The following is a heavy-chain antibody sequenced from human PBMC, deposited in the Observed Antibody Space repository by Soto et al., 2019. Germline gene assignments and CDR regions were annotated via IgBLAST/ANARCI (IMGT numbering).Heavy chain of an antibody. J-gene: IGHJ5*02. CDR1: GFTFGDYA. CDR2: IRSKAFGGTR. CDR3: TRTHSGYDLDWFDP. D-gene: IGHD5-12*01. Sequence: GGSLRLSCTASGFTFGDYAMSWFRQAPGKGLEWVGFIRSKAFGGTREYAASMKGRFTISRDDSKSIAYLQMNSLETEDTAVYYCTRTHSGYDLDWFDPWGQGTLVTVS. V-gene: IGHV3-49*03.